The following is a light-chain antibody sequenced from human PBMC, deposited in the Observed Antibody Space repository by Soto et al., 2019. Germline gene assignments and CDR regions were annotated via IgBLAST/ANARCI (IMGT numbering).Light chain of an antibody. J-gene: IGKJ3*01. Sequence: EILLAQSPASLSLSPGERATLSCRASQTVYNFLAWYQQKPGQAPRLLIFDASYRASGIPGRFSGSGSETDFTLTIDSLEPEDFAVYFCQQRSSGPATFGPGTQVEMK. V-gene: IGKV3-11*01. CDR3: QQRSSGPAT. CDR2: DAS. CDR1: QTVYNF.